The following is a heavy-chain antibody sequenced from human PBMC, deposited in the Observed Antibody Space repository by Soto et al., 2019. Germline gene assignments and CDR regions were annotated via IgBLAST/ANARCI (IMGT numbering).Heavy chain of an antibody. CDR1: GAPISTHY. V-gene: IGHV4-59*11. CDR2: IYYTGST. CDR3: ARGLADSNWFDP. Sequence: SETLSLTCTVSGAPISTHYWSWIRHVPGKGLEWIANIYYTGSTYYNPSLKSRVTISVNTSKRQFSLKLTSVTAADTAVYYCARGLADSNWFDPWGQGTLVTVSS. J-gene: IGHJ5*02. D-gene: IGHD3-3*02.